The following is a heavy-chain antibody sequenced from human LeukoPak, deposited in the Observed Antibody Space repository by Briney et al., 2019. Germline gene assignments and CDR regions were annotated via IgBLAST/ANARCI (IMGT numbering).Heavy chain of an antibody. D-gene: IGHD6-13*01. J-gene: IGHJ3*02. CDR2: TNPNSGYT. Sequence: ASVKVSCKASGYAFTSYDINWVRQATGLGLEWMGWTNPNSGYTGYAQKFQGRVIMTRSTSISTAYMELSSLRSEDTAVYYCARGNRLYSSSWSSLAFDIWGQGTIVTVSS. V-gene: IGHV1-8*01. CDR1: GYAFTSYD. CDR3: ARGNRLYSSSWSSLAFDI.